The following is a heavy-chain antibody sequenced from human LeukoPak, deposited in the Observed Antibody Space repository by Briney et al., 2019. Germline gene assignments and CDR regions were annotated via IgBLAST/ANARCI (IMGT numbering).Heavy chain of an antibody. V-gene: IGHV3-11*01. Sequence: GGSLRLSCAASGFTFSDSYMTWIRQAPGKGLELLSYISGSSSDVNYIDSVRGRFTISRDNAKNSLYLHMNSLTVEDTAVYYCSRDPRHGDYWGQGTLVTVSS. J-gene: IGHJ4*02. CDR1: GFTFSDSY. CDR3: SRDPRHGDY. CDR2: ISGSSSDV.